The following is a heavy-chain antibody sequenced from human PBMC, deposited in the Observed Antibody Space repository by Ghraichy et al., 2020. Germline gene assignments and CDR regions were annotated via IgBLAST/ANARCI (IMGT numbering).Heavy chain of an antibody. J-gene: IGHJ3*02. D-gene: IGHD5-18*01. V-gene: IGHV1-18*01. CDR3: ARVDAAMVPIFGALDI. CDR1: GYTINNFG. Sequence: ASVKVSCKASGYTINNFGFTWVRQAPGRGLEWLGWIIPYNGNTNYAQILQGRLTMTTDTSTSTAYMELRGLTSGDTAVYYCARVDAAMVPIFGALDIWGQGTMVTVSS. CDR2: IIPYNGNT.